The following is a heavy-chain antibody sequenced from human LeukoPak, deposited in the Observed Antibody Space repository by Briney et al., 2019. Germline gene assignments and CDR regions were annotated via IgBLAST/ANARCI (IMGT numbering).Heavy chain of an antibody. J-gene: IGHJ4*02. Sequence: SETLSLTCAVSGYSISSGYYWGWVRQPPGRGLGWIGSIYHSGSTSYNPSLKSRVTVSVDTSKNQFSLKLSSVTAADTAVYYCARDQRGLLWFGEPSYYFDYWGQGTLVTVSS. CDR1: GYSISSGYY. CDR2: IYHSGST. V-gene: IGHV4-38-2*02. CDR3: ARDQRGLLWFGEPSYYFDY. D-gene: IGHD3-10*01.